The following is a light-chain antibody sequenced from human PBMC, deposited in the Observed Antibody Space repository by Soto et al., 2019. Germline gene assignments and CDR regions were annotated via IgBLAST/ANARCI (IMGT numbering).Light chain of an antibody. CDR1: SSDVGGYNY. J-gene: IGLJ1*01. CDR2: DVS. CDR3: CSNAGSYTDV. Sequence: QSALTQPRSVSGSPVQSVTISCTGTSSDVGGYNYVSWYQQHPGKAPKLMIYDVSKRPSGVPDRFSGSKSGNTASLTISGLQAEDEADYYCCSNAGSYTDVFGTGTKVTVL. V-gene: IGLV2-11*01.